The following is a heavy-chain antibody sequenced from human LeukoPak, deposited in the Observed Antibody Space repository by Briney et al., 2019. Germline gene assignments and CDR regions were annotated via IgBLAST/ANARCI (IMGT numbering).Heavy chain of an antibody. CDR3: ASHLQTYYYGMDV. CDR2: IIPILGIA. Sequence: ASVKVSCKASGGTFSSYAIIWVRQAPGQGLEWMGRIIPILGIANYAQKFQGRVTITADKSTSTAYMELSSLRSEDTAVYYCASHLQTYYYGMDVWGQGTTVTVSS. J-gene: IGHJ6*02. D-gene: IGHD4-4*01. V-gene: IGHV1-69*04. CDR1: GGTFSSYA.